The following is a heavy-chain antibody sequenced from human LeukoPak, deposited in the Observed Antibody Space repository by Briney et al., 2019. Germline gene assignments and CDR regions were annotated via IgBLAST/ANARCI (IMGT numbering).Heavy chain of an antibody. CDR1: GFTFRSYW. CDR2: IKGDESAK. Sequence: GGSLRLSCAASGFTFRSYWMAWVRQAPGKGLEWVANIKGDESAKHQADSVKGRFTISRDNAQNLLYLQMSSLRGEDTAVYYCARDVGGSLDYWGQGTLVTVSS. J-gene: IGHJ4*02. V-gene: IGHV3-7*01. CDR3: ARDVGGSLDY. D-gene: IGHD1-26*01.